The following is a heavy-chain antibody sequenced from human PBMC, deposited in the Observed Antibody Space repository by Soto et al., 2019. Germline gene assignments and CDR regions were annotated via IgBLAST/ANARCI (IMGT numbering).Heavy chain of an antibody. CDR2: IKEDGSVR. V-gene: IGHV3-7*01. J-gene: IGHJ4*02. Sequence: GGSLRLSCAASGFTFSSYWMTWVRQAPGKGLEWVANIKEDGSVRDYVDSVKGRFTISRDNARNSLYLQMNSLRAEDTAVYFCARGIAWGACYLDYWGQGTLVTVSS. D-gene: IGHD1-26*01. CDR3: ARGIAWGACYLDY. CDR1: GFTFSSYW.